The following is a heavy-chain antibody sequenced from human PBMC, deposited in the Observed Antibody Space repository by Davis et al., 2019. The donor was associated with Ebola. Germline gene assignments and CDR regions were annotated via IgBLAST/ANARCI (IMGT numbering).Heavy chain of an antibody. J-gene: IGHJ4*02. CDR1: GYIFSSYF. CDR3: GRDLELATITAIGY. Sequence: AASVTVSCKASGYIFSSYFMHWVRQAPGQGLEWMGIINPIGGTTSYAQKFQGRVTMTRDTSTSTVYMEMSSLRSEDTAMYYCGRDLELATITAIGYWGQGSLVTVSS. V-gene: IGHV1-46*03. CDR2: INPIGGTT. D-gene: IGHD5-24*01.